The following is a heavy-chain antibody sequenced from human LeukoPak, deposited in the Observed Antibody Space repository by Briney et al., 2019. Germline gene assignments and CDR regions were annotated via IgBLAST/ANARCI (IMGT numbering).Heavy chain of an antibody. CDR1: GFTFDDYG. Sequence: PGRSLRLSCAASGFTFDDYGMHWVRHAPGKGLEWVSGISWNSGSIGYADSVEGRFTISRDNAKNSLYLQMNSLRAEDTALYYCAKAPRGNDDYFDYWGQGTLVTVSS. CDR3: AKAPRGNDDYFDY. V-gene: IGHV3-9*01. J-gene: IGHJ4*02. CDR2: ISWNSGSI. D-gene: IGHD3-16*01.